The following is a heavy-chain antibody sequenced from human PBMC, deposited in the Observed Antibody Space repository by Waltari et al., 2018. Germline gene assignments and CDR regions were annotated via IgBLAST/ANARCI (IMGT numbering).Heavy chain of an antibody. J-gene: IGHJ4*02. D-gene: IGHD3-22*01. V-gene: IGHV3-30*09. Sequence: QVQLVESGGGVVQPGRSLRLSCAASGFTFSSYAMHWVRQAPGKGLEWVAVISYDGSNKYDADSVKGPFAISKDNCKNTLYLQMNSLRAEDTALYYCARAYYYDSSGYSSTPNYFDYWGQGPLVTVSS. CDR2: ISYDGSNK. CDR1: GFTFSSYA. CDR3: ARAYYYDSSGYSSTPNYFDY.